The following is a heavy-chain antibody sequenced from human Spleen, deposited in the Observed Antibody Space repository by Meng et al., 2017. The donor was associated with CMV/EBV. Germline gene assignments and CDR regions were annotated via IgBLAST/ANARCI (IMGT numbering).Heavy chain of an antibody. J-gene: IGHJ6*02. CDR3: ARDTIFGVVIDHYGMDV. Sequence: ASVKVSCKASGYTFTDNYIHWVRQAPGQGLEWMGWINPNSGGTNYAQKFQGRVTMTSDTSISTAYMEVARLTSDDTAVYYCARDTIFGVVIDHYGMDVWGQGTTVTVSS. V-gene: IGHV1-2*02. D-gene: IGHD3-3*01. CDR1: GYTFTDNY. CDR2: INPNSGGT.